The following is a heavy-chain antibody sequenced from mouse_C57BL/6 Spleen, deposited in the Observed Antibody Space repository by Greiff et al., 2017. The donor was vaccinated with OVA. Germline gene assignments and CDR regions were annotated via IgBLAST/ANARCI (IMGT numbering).Heavy chain of an antibody. CDR2: IYPGDGDT. CDR1: GYAFSSSW. J-gene: IGHJ4*01. V-gene: IGHV1-82*01. D-gene: IGHD1-1*01. CDR3: ASAVVAVDYYAMDY. Sequence: VQLQQSGPELVKPGASVKISCKASGYAFSSSWMNWVKQRPGKGLEWIGRIYPGDGDTNYNGKFKGKATLTADKSSSTAYMQLSSLTSEDSAVYFCASAVVAVDYYAMDYWGQGTSVTVSS.